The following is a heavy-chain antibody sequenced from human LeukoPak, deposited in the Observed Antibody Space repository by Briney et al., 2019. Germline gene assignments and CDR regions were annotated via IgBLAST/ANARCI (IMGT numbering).Heavy chain of an antibody. CDR1: GYNFTNYW. V-gene: IGHV5-51*01. CDR2: IYPGDSDT. CDR3: ARWYCRGGYCYASAFDV. D-gene: IGHD2-21*01. J-gene: IGHJ3*01. Sequence: GESLKISCKGSGYNFTNYWIGWVRQMPGKGLEWMGIIYPGDSDTRYSPSFQGQVTISADKSISTAYLQWRSLKASDTTMYYCARWYCRGGYCYASAFDVWGQGTMVTVSS.